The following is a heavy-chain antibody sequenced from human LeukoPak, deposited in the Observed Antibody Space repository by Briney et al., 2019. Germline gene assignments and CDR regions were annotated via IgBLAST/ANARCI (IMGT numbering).Heavy chain of an antibody. D-gene: IGHD3-10*01. Sequence: GGSLRLSCAASGFTFSSYEMNWVRQAPGKGLEWVSYISSSGGTIYYADSVKGRFTISRDNAKNSLYLQMNSLRAEDTAVYYCARDRLWFGELLPFDYWGQGTLVTVSS. V-gene: IGHV3-48*03. CDR1: GFTFSSYE. CDR3: ARDRLWFGELLPFDY. J-gene: IGHJ4*02. CDR2: ISSSGGTI.